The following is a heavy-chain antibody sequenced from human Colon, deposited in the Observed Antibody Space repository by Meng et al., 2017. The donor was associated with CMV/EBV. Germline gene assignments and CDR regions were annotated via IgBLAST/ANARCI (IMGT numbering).Heavy chain of an antibody. CDR3: AKDSSGWYYFDC. CDR2: ISGRGSVT. J-gene: IGHJ4*02. Sequence: GESLKISCAASGFTFSSYAMSWVRQSPGKGLEWVSAISGRGSVTNYADSVKGRFTISRDNSKNTLYLQVNSLGAEDAAVYFCAKDSSGWYYFDCWGQGTLVTVSS. CDR1: GFTFSSYA. D-gene: IGHD6-19*01. V-gene: IGHV3-23*01.